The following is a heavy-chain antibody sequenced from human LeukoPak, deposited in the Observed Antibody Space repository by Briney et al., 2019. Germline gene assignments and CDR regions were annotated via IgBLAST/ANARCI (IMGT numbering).Heavy chain of an antibody. Sequence: ASVKVSCKASGYTFTSYGISWVRQAPGQGLEWMGWISAYNGNTNYAQKLQGRVTMTTDTSTSTAYMELRSLRSDDSAVYYCARVGGAGGYIWNRPLPYYFDYWGQGTLVTVSS. CDR3: ARVGGAGGYIWNRPLPYYFDY. D-gene: IGHD1-20*01. V-gene: IGHV1-18*01. CDR1: GYTFTSYG. CDR2: ISAYNGNT. J-gene: IGHJ4*02.